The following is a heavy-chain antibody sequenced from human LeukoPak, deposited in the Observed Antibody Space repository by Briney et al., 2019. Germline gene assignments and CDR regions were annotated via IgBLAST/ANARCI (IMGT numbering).Heavy chain of an antibody. CDR3: ARDTGTTVTTYFDY. Sequence: GGSLRLSCAASGFTFSSYSMNWVRQAPGKGLEWVSSISSSSSYIYYADSVKGRFTISRDNAKNSLYLQMNSLRAEDTAVYYCARDTGTTVTTYFDYWGQGTLVTVSS. V-gene: IGHV3-21*01. CDR2: ISSSSSYI. CDR1: GFTFSSYS. J-gene: IGHJ4*02. D-gene: IGHD4-17*01.